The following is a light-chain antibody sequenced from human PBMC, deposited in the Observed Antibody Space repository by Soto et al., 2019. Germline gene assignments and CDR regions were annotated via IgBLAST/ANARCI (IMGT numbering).Light chain of an antibody. CDR1: QSVSSY. J-gene: IGKJ1*01. CDR2: DAS. CDR3: QQYGSSPST. V-gene: IGKV3-20*01. Sequence: EIVLTQSPATLSLSTGERATLSCRASQSVSSYLAWYQQKPGQAPRLLIYDASNRATGIPARFSGSGSGTDFTLTISRLEPEDFAVYYCQQYGSSPSTFGQGTKVDIK.